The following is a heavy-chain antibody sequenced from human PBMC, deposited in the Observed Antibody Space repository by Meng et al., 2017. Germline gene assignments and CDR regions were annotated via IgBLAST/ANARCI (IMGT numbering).Heavy chain of an antibody. CDR1: GSTFSSYA. D-gene: IGHD3-9*01. CDR3: ASFYDIPNWFDP. Sequence: GESLKISCAASGSTFSSYAMHWVRQAPGKGLEWVAVISYDGSNKYYADSVKGRFTISRDNSKNTLYLQMNSLRAEDTAVYYCASFYDIPNWFDPWGQGTLVTVSS. V-gene: IGHV3-30*01. J-gene: IGHJ5*02. CDR2: ISYDGSNK.